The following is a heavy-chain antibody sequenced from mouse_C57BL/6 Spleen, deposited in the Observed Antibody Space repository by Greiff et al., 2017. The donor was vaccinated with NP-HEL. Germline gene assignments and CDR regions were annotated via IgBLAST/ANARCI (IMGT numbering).Heavy chain of an antibody. J-gene: IGHJ4*01. CDR3: AGGTGRFYAMDY. Sequence: QVQLQQSGPELVKPGASVKISCKASGYAFSSSWMNWVKQRPGKGLEWIGRIYPGDGDTNYNGKFKGKATLTADKSSSPAYMQLSSLTSEDSAVYFCAGGTGRFYAMDYWGQGTSVTVSS. V-gene: IGHV1-82*01. D-gene: IGHD3-3*01. CDR1: GYAFSSSW. CDR2: IYPGDGDT.